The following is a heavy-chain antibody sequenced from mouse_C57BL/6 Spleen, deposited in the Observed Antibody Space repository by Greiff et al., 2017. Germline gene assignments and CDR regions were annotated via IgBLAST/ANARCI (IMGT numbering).Heavy chain of an antibody. Sequence: VQLKQSGPELVKPGASVKISCKASGYTFTDYYMNWVKQSHGKSLEWIGDINPNNGGTSYNQKFKGKATLTVGKSSSTAYMELRSLTSEDSAVSYCASEGYYYSMDYWGQGTSVTVSS. V-gene: IGHV1-26*01. CDR2: INPNNGGT. J-gene: IGHJ4*01. CDR1: GYTFTDYY. CDR3: ASEGYYYSMDY.